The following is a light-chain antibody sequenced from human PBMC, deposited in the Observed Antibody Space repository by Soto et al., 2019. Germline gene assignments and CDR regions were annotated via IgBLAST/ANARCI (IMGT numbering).Light chain of an antibody. CDR2: DNN. V-gene: IGLV1-51*01. CDR3: GTWDSNLSEVV. Sequence: QSVLTQPPSASGAPGQRVTISCSGSSSNIGNDYVSWYQQLPGTAPKLLIYDNNKRPSGIPDRFSGSTSGRSATLVITGLQTGDEADYYCGTWDSNLSEVVFGGGTKLTVL. CDR1: SSNIGNDY. J-gene: IGLJ2*01.